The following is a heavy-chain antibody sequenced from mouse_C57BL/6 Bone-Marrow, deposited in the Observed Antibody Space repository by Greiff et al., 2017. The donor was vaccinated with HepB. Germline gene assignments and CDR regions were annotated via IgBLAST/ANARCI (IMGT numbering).Heavy chain of an antibody. V-gene: IGHV5-2*01. CDR1: AYDFPSHE. Sequence: EVQLVESGGGLVQPGESLKLSCESHAYDFPSHEMSWVRKTPEKRLELVAAINSDGGSTYYPDTMERRFIISRDNTKKTLYLQMSSLRSEDTALYYCARQSSYGYFDVWGTGTTVTVSS. D-gene: IGHD1-1*01. CDR2: INSDGGST. CDR3: ARQSSYGYFDV. J-gene: IGHJ1*03.